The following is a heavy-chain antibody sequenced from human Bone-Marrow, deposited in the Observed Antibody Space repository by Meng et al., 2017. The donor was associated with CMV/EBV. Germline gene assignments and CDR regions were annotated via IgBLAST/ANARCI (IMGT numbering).Heavy chain of an antibody. CDR3: AHTTHVLRDNAWSYCFEY. V-gene: IGHV2-5*01. Sequence: SGPTLVKPTQTLTLTCSFSLTTSGAGVGWIRQAPGKPLEWLALIYWNGDKYYRPSLKSRLTMIKDTSENLVVLRMTDMDPVDTATYYCAHTTHVLRDNAWSYCFEYWDQGTLVTVSS. J-gene: IGHJ4*02. CDR1: LTTSGAG. CDR2: IYWNGDK. D-gene: IGHD2-21*01.